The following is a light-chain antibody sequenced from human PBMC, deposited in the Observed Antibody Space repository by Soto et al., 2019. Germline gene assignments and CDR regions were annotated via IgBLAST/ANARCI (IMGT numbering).Light chain of an antibody. CDR2: DST. V-gene: IGKV3-20*01. CDR3: QKYGSSSIN. J-gene: IGKJ5*01. CDR1: QSIHTS. Sequence: VLTKSPSTRSRSPVERPTLSCRASQSIHTSLAWYQQKPGQPTRLVVYDSTLRANGVPDRFGGSRSGTDFTLTISRLEPEDFAVYYCQKYGSSSINCGKGTRRAIK.